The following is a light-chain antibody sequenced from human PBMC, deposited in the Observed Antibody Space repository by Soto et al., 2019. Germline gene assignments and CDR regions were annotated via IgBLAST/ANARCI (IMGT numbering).Light chain of an antibody. CDR1: SDDVGGYNY. CDR2: EVS. J-gene: IGLJ1*01. V-gene: IGLV2-14*01. CDR3: SSYSSSPSYV. Sequence: ALTQPASVSGSPGQSITMSCTGTSDDVGGYNYVSWYQQHPGEVPKLVIFEVSNRPSGVSNRFSGSKSGNTASLTISGLQAEDEADYYCSSYSSSPSYVFGTGTKVTVL.